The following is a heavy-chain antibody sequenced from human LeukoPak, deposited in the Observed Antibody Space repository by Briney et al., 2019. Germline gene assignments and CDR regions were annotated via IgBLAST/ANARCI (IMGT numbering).Heavy chain of an antibody. CDR3: AREYCSGGNCAGGFYFDL. V-gene: IGHV3-13*01. CDR2: IGVVGDT. J-gene: IGHJ2*01. D-gene: IGHD2-15*01. Sequence: GGSLRLSCAASGFTFSNYDFHWVRQAAGKGLEWVSAIGVVGDTYYSGSVKGRFTISRESAKNSLHLQMNSLRDGDTAVYYCAREYCSGGNCAGGFYFDLWGRGTPVTVSS. CDR1: GFTFSNYD.